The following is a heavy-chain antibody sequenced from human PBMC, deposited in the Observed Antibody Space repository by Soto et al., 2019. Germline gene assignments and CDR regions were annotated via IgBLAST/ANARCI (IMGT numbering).Heavy chain of an antibody. CDR3: AKGDSSGWYYYYGMDV. Sequence: EVQLLESGGGLVQPGGSLRLSCAASGFTFSSYAMSWVRQAPGKGLEWVSAISGSGGGTYYADSVKGRFTISRDNSKNTLYLQMNSLRAEDTAVYYCAKGDSSGWYYYYGMDVWGQGTTVTVSS. D-gene: IGHD6-19*01. V-gene: IGHV3-23*01. CDR2: ISGSGGGT. J-gene: IGHJ6*02. CDR1: GFTFSSYA.